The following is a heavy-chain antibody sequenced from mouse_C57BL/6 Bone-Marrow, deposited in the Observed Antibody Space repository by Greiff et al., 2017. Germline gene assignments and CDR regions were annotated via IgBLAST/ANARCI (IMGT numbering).Heavy chain of an antibody. CDR3: ARGIITTVVGYFDV. CDR1: GYTFTSYW. CDR2: IDPNSGGT. J-gene: IGHJ1*03. Sequence: VQLQESGAELVKPGASVKLSCKASGYTFTSYWMHWVKQRPGRGLEWIGRIDPNSGGTKYNEKFKSKATLTVDKPSSTAYMQLSSLTSEDSAVYYCARGIITTVVGYFDVWGTGTTVTVSS. V-gene: IGHV1-72*01. D-gene: IGHD1-1*01.